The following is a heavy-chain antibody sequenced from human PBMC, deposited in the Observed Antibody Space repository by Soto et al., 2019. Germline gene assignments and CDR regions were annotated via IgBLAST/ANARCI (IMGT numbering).Heavy chain of an antibody. J-gene: IGHJ4*02. V-gene: IGHV1-69*13. CDR3: AAYLAAAGSYFDY. CDR1: GGTFSSYA. CDR2: IIPIFGTA. Sequence: SVKVSCKASGGTFSSYAISWVRQAPGQGLEWMGGIIPIFGTANYAQKFQGRVTITADESTSTAYMELSSLRSEDTAVYYCAAYLAAAGSYFDYWGQGTLVTVSS. D-gene: IGHD6-13*01.